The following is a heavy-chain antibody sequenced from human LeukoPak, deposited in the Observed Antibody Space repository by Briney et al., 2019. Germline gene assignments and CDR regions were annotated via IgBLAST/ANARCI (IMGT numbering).Heavy chain of an antibody. Sequence: GGSLRLSCAASGFTFSTYNMHWVRQAPGKGLEWVAFIRYDGSDDDYTDSVKGRFTISRDNSKNTLYLQMNSLRAEDTAVYYCAKGGSNNWSFDNWGQGTLVTVSS. V-gene: IGHV3-30*02. CDR3: AKGGSNNWSFDN. J-gene: IGHJ4*02. CDR1: GFTFSTYN. CDR2: IRYDGSDD. D-gene: IGHD1-1*01.